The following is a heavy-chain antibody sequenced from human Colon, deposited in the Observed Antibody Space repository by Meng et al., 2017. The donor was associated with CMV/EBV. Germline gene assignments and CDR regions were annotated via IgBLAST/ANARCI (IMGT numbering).Heavy chain of an antibody. D-gene: IGHD3-22*01. CDR2: ITPALGTP. CDR1: GDNFYSHL. Sequence: VSCTVSGDNFYSHLISWVRQASGQGLEWMGGITPALGTPHYAQKFQGRVTIITDESTSTVFMDLNSLTSDDTAFYYCGRGTVSGLPYWGQGTLVTVSS. J-gene: IGHJ4*02. CDR3: GRGTVSGLPY. V-gene: IGHV1-69*05.